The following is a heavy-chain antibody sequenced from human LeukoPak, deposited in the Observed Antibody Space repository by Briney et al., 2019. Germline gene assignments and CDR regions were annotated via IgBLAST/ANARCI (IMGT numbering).Heavy chain of an antibody. D-gene: IGHD5-24*01. CDR3: AKDDRWLQFCC. CDR1: GFTFSSHG. J-gene: IGHJ4*02. Sequence: PGGSLRLSCVASGFTFSSHGMNWVRQAPGKGLEWVSGIIPSGHTTYYADSVRGRFPISRDNSRNTVYLQMNSLRAEDTAVYYCAKDDRWLQFCCWGQGTLVTVSA. CDR2: IIPSGHTT. V-gene: IGHV3-23*01.